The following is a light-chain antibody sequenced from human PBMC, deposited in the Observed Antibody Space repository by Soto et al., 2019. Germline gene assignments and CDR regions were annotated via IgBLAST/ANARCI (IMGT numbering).Light chain of an antibody. Sequence: ALTQPASVSGSPGQSITISCTGTSSDVGGYNYVSWYQQHPGKAPKLMIYEVSNRPSGVSNRFSGSKSGNTASLTISGLQAEDEADYYCSSYTTTNTYVFGSGTKVTVL. V-gene: IGLV2-14*01. J-gene: IGLJ1*01. CDR1: SSDVGGYNY. CDR2: EVS. CDR3: SSYTTTNTYV.